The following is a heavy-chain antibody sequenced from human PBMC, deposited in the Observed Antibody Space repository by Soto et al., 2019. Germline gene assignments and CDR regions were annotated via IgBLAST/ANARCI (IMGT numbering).Heavy chain of an antibody. Sequence: GASVKVSCKASGGTFSSYAISWVRQAPGQGLEWMGGIIPIFGTANYAQKFQGRVTITADESTSTAYVELSSLRSEDTAVYYCARVSSGYEYSSGWHYYFDYWGQGTLVTVSS. CDR3: ARVSSGYEYSSGWHYYFDY. V-gene: IGHV1-69*13. CDR2: IIPIFGTA. J-gene: IGHJ4*02. D-gene: IGHD6-19*01. CDR1: GGTFSSYA.